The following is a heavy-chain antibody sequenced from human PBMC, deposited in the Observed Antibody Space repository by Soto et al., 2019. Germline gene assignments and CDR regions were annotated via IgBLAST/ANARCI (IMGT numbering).Heavy chain of an antibody. V-gene: IGHV1-46*02. Sequence: QVQLVQSGAEVKRPGASVKISCMASGYSFNTSYMHWVRQAPGQGLEWVGIINLKQGGTNYAPKFRGRGPMTRETSTNTGYLELHSLGDEGAAVYFCAGGGEGGPRGDFWGQGTLVVVSS. D-gene: IGHD3-10*01. CDR1: GYSFNTSY. CDR3: AGGGEGGPRGDF. CDR2: INLKQGGT. J-gene: IGHJ4*02.